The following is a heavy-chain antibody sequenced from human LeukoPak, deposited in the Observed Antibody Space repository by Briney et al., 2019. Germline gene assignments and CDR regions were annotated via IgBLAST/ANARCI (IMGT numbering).Heavy chain of an antibody. CDR1: GFTFSSYG. D-gene: IGHD5-18*01. V-gene: IGHV3-33*01. CDR3: ARGGDTAASDY. J-gene: IGHJ4*02. Sequence: PGGSLRLSCAASGFTFSSYGMHWVRQAPGKGLEWVAVIWYDGSNKYYADSVKGRFTISRDNSKNTLYLQMNSPRAEDTAVYYCARGGDTAASDYWGQGTLVAVSS. CDR2: IWYDGSNK.